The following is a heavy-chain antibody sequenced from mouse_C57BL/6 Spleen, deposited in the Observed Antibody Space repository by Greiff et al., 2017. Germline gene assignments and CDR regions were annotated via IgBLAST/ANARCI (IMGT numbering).Heavy chain of an antibody. CDR1: GYSITSGYY. Sequence: ESGPGLVKPSQSLSLTCSVTGYSITSGYYWNWIRQFPGNKLEWMGYISYDGSNNYNPSLKNRISITRDTSRNQFFLKLNSVTTGDTATYYCARGYEDDAMDYWGQGTSVTVSS. CDR3: ARGYEDDAMDY. J-gene: IGHJ4*01. V-gene: IGHV3-6*01. CDR2: ISYDGSN. D-gene: IGHD1-1*01.